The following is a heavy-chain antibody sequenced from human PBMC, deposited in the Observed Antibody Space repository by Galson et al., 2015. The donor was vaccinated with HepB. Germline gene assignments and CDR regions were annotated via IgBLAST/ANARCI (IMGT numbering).Heavy chain of an antibody. D-gene: IGHD2-15*01. J-gene: IGHJ6*02. Sequence: QSGAEVKKPGESLKISCKGSGHTFTTYWTAWVRQMPGRGLEWIGVIYPGDSETKYSPSFQGHVTISADKSTTTAYLQWNSLKASDSAIYYCAMQPGGRGLDVWGQGTTVTVSS. CDR3: AMQPGGRGLDV. V-gene: IGHV5-51*01. CDR2: IYPGDSET. CDR1: GHTFTTYW.